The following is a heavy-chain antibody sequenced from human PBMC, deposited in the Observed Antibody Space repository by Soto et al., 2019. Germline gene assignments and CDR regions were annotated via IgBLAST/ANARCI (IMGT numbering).Heavy chain of an antibody. D-gene: IGHD2-15*01. CDR1: GGSVYSNGHY. CDR2: IDNNGVT. V-gene: IGHV4-39*01. Sequence: SETLSLTCIVSGGSVYSNGHYWGWIRQPPGKGLEWIGSIDNNGVTNYNSSLKSRVTLSRDTSKNQFSLRLTSVTAADTAVYYCGKILVGATGHTDADSWGPGTLVTVSS. CDR3: GKILVGATGHTDADS. J-gene: IGHJ4*02.